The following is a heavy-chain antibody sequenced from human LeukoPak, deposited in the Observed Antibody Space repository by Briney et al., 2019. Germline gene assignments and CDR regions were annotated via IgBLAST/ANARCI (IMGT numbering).Heavy chain of an antibody. Sequence: ASVKVSCKASGYTFTSYYMHWVRQAPGQGLEWMGWINPNSGGTNYAQKFQGRVTMTRDTSISTAYMELSRLRSDDTAVYYCARSSYGYYYDSSGHLDYWGQGTLVTVSS. CDR2: INPNSGGT. J-gene: IGHJ4*02. V-gene: IGHV1-2*02. CDR1: GYTFTSYY. D-gene: IGHD3-22*01. CDR3: ARSSYGYYYDSSGHLDY.